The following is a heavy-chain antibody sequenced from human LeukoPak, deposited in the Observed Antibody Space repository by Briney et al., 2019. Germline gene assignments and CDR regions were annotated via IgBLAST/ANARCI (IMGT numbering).Heavy chain of an antibody. J-gene: IGHJ4*02. Sequence: GGSLRLSCAASGFTFSNAWMSWVRRAPGKGLEWVGRIKSKTDGGTTDYAAPVKGRFTISRDDSKNTLYLQMNSLKTEDTAVYYCTTEGGFGEFLDSIDYWGQGTLVTVSS. CDR1: GFTFSNAW. CDR2: IKSKTDGGTT. CDR3: TTEGGFGEFLDSIDY. D-gene: IGHD3-10*01. V-gene: IGHV3-15*01.